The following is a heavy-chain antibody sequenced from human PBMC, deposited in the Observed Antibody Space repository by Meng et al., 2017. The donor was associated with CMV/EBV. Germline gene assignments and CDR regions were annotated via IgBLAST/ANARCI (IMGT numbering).Heavy chain of an antibody. J-gene: IGHJ5*02. Sequence: GGSLRLSCAASGFTFSSYAMSWVRQAPGKGLEWVSAISGSGGSTYYADSVKGRFTISRDNSKNTLYLQMNSLRAEDTAVYYCAKEGLEYLADGYNWFDPWGQGTLVTVSS. CDR3: AKEGLEYLADGYNWFDP. CDR1: GFTFSSYA. CDR2: ISGSGGST. D-gene: IGHD3-10*01. V-gene: IGHV3-23*01.